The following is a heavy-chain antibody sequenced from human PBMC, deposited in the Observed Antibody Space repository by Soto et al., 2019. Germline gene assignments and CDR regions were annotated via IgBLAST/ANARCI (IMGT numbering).Heavy chain of an antibody. CDR1: GFTFSSYS. CDR3: ARTRTSLVPAAIAPMDV. J-gene: IGHJ6*02. D-gene: IGHD2-2*01. V-gene: IGHV3-21*01. CDR2: ISSSSSYI. Sequence: GGSLRLSCAASGFTFSSYSMNWVRQAPGKGLEWVSSISSSSSYIYYADSVKGRFTISRDNAKNSLYLQMNSLRAEDTAVYYCARTRTSLVPAAIAPMDVWGQGTTVTVSS.